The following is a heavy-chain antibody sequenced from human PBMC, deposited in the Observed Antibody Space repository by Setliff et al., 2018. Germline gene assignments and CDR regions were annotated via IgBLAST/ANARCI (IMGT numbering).Heavy chain of an antibody. CDR1: GYTFTRYA. Sequence: ASVKVSCKASGYTFTRYAMNWVRQAPGQGLEWMGWINTNTGNPTYAQGFTGRFVFSLDTSVSTAYLQISSLKAEDTAVYYCTSSSSPRGGAIGIWGQGTMVTVSS. D-gene: IGHD6-6*01. V-gene: IGHV7-4-1*02. J-gene: IGHJ3*02. CDR3: TSSSSPRGGAIGI. CDR2: INTNTGNP.